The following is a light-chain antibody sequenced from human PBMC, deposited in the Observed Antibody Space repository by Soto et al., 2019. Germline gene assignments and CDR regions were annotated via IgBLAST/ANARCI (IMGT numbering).Light chain of an antibody. CDR2: EGS. J-gene: IGLJ2*01. CDR1: SSDVGSYNL. V-gene: IGLV2-23*01. Sequence: QSALTQPASVSGSPGQSITISCTGTSSDVGSYNLVSWYQQHPGKAPKLMIYEGSKRPSGVSNRFSGSKSGNTASLTISGLKAEDGADYYCCSYAGSVVFGGGTKLTVL. CDR3: CSYAGSVV.